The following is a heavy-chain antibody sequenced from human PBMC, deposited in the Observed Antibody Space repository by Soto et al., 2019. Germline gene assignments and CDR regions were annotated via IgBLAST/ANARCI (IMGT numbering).Heavy chain of an antibody. CDR2: MHPSGNT. Sequence: QVQLQESGPGLLKPSGTLFLTCAVPGASVSSGNWWSWVRQPPGKGLEWIGEMHPSGNTNYNPSLKSRVSVSVDKSKNQLTLHLNSLTAADTAVYFCARHGDYFFDFWGQGTLVIVSS. CDR1: GASVSSGNW. CDR3: ARHGDYFFDF. V-gene: IGHV4-4*02. D-gene: IGHD2-21*01. J-gene: IGHJ4*02.